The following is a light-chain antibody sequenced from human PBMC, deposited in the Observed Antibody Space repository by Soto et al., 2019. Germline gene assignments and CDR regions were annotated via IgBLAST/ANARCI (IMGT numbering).Light chain of an antibody. CDR3: QSYDRSLSGV. J-gene: IGLJ1*01. V-gene: IGLV1-40*01. CDR1: SSNIGADFD. Sequence: QSVLTQPASVSGAPGQRITISCTGSSSNIGADFDVYWYQQLPGAAPKLLIYGNTIRPSGVPDRFSGSKSGTSASLAITGLQAEDEADYYCQSYDRSLSGVFGTGTKVTVL. CDR2: GNT.